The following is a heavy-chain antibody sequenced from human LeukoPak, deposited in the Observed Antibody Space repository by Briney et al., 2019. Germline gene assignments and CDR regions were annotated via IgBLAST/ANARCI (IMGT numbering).Heavy chain of an antibody. CDR2: INSDGSSI. CDR1: GFTFSSHW. J-gene: IGHJ4*02. Sequence: GGSLRLSCAASGFTFSSHWMHWVRQAPGKGLVWVSRINSDGSSISYADSVKGRFTISRDNAKNTLYLQMNSLRAEDTAVYYCARDLQLWTTRDTCGRAQVGYWGQGTLVTVSS. CDR3: ARDLQLWTTRDTCGRAQVGY. D-gene: IGHD5-18*01. V-gene: IGHV3-74*01.